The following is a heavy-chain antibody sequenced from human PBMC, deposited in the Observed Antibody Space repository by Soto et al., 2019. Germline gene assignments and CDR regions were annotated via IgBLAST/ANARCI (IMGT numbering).Heavy chain of an antibody. CDR1: GGSISSSSYY. Sequence: QLQLQESGPGLVKPSETLSLTCTVSGGSISSSSYYWGWIRQPPGKGLEWIGSIYYSGSTYYNPSLKSRVTISVDTSKNQFSLKPSSVTAADTAVYYCARHPGSMVYANNWFDPWGQGTLVTVSS. D-gene: IGHD2-8*01. V-gene: IGHV4-39*01. J-gene: IGHJ5*02. CDR2: IYYSGST. CDR3: ARHPGSMVYANNWFDP.